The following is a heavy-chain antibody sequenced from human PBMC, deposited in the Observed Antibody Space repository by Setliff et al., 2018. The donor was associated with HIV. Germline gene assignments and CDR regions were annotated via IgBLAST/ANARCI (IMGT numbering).Heavy chain of an antibody. CDR1: GGSFSGYY. J-gene: IGHJ4*02. D-gene: IGHD6-19*01. CDR3: ARGVRDNSGWSSYYFDY. Sequence: SETLSLTCAVYGGSFSGYYWSWIRQPPGKGLEWIGEVTHSGRTNYNPSLESRVTTSVDTSKKQFSLRLTSVTAADTAVYYCARGVRDNSGWSSYYFDYWGQGTQVTVS. V-gene: IGHV4-34*01. CDR2: VTHSGRT.